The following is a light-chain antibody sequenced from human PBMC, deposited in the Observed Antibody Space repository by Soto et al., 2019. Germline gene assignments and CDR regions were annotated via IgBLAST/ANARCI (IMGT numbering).Light chain of an antibody. CDR2: GAS. CDR3: QQSYSSPIT. CDR1: QSMSTY. Sequence: DIQMTQSPSSLSASVGDRVTITCRASQSMSTYLNWYQQKPGKAPKLLIYGASSLQSGVPSRFSGSVSGTAFTLTISSLQPEDFATYYCQQSYSSPITFGQGTRLEIK. V-gene: IGKV1-39*01. J-gene: IGKJ5*01.